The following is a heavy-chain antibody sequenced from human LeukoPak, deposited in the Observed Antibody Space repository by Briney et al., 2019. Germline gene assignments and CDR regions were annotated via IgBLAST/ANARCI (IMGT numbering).Heavy chain of an antibody. CDR1: GGSISSYY. Sequence: SETLSLTCTVSGGSISSYYWSWIRQPPGKGLEWIGYIYYSGSTNYNPSLKSRVTISVDTSKNQFSLKLSSVTAADTAVYYCARHRYSTMDYWGQGTLVTVSS. D-gene: IGHD6-13*01. V-gene: IGHV4-59*08. CDR3: ARHRYSTMDY. J-gene: IGHJ4*02. CDR2: IYYSGST.